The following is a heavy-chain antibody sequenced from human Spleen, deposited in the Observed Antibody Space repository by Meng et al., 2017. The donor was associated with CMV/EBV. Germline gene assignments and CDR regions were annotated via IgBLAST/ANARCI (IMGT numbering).Heavy chain of an antibody. D-gene: IGHD1-1*01. CDR1: GFIFSSYA. CDR3: AKHNYDNSYDY. J-gene: IGHJ4*02. V-gene: IGHV3-30*02. CDR2: IQHDGSYK. Sequence: GGSLRLSCAASGFIFSSYAMHWVRQAPGMGLECVAMIQHDGSYKYYGDSLKGRFTISRDNSKNTVYLQMNSLRVEDTAVYYCAKHNYDNSYDYWGQGALVTVSS.